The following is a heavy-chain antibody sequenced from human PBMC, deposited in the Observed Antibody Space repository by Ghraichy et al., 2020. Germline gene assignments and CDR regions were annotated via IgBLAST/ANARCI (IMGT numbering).Heavy chain of an antibody. V-gene: IGHV3-23*01. CDR1: GFTFDTYA. CDR2: ISNSGVRT. J-gene: IGHJ5*02. D-gene: IGHD5-12*01. Sequence: GGSLRLSCAASGFTFDTYAMTWVRQTPGKGLEWVSSISNSGVRTFYADSMKGRFTISRDNSNNTLFLQMNSLRAEDTAVYYCAKDVAPTPWGRFDPWGQGTLVTVS. CDR3: AKDVAPTPWGRFDP.